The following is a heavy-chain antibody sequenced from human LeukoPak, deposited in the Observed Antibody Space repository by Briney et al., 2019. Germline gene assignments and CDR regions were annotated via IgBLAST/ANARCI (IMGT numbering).Heavy chain of an antibody. J-gene: IGHJ5*02. V-gene: IGHV4-31*03. CDR1: GGSISSGGYY. CDR3: ARDHGWFDP. CDR2: INHSGNT. Sequence: PSETLSLTCTVSGGSISSGGYYWSWIRQHPGKGLEWIGEINHSGNTKYNPSLKSRVTISVDTSKNQFSLKLSSVTAADTAVYYCARDHGWFDPWGQGTLVTVSS.